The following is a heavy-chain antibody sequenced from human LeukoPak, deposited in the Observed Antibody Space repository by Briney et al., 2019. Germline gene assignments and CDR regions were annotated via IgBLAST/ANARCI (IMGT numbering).Heavy chain of an antibody. D-gene: IGHD5-12*01. J-gene: IGHJ4*02. CDR2: ISGYNGKT. V-gene: IGHV1-18*04. Sequence: ASVKVSCKASGYTFTSYGITWVRQAPGQGLEWMAWISGYNGKTNYAQNLQGRVTMTTDTSTSTAYMEVRSLRSDDTAAYYCARDYGEGRVATIPLAYWGQGTLVTVSS. CDR3: ARDYGEGRVATIPLAY. CDR1: GYTFTSYG.